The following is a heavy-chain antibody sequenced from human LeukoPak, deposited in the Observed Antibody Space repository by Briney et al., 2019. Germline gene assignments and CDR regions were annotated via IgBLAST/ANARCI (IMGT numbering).Heavy chain of an antibody. CDR1: GGSISSGGYS. Sequence: PSETLSLTCAVSGGSISSGGYSWSWIRQPPGKGLEWIGYIYYSGSTYYNPSLKSRVTISVDTSKNQFSLKLSSVTAADTAVYYCARDCYFDWLPNQDAFDIWGQGTMVTVSS. CDR2: IYYSGST. D-gene: IGHD3-9*01. CDR3: ARDCYFDWLPNQDAFDI. V-gene: IGHV4-30-4*07. J-gene: IGHJ3*02.